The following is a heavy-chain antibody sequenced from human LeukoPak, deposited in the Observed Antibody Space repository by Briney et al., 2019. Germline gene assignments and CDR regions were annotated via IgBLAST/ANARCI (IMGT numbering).Heavy chain of an antibody. D-gene: IGHD2-15*01. J-gene: IGHJ3*02. Sequence: GGSLRLSCAASGFTFSSYSMNWVRQAPGKGLEWVSSISSSSSYIYYADSVKGRFTISRDNAKNSLYLQMNSLRAEDTAVYYCAREPPGYCSGGSCYGYVAFDIWGQGTMVTVSS. CDR1: GFTFSSYS. CDR2: ISSSSSYI. V-gene: IGHV3-21*01. CDR3: AREPPGYCSGGSCYGYVAFDI.